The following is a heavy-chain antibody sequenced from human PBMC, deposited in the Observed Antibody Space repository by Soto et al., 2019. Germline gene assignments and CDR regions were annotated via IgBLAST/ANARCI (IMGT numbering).Heavy chain of an antibody. CDR3: ARERRVVGVYSSSWYDYFDS. Sequence: QVQLQQWGAGLLKPSETLSLTCSVDGGSFSTYFWTWVRQPPGKGLEWIGEINQSGSSSYNPSLESRVSISVDTSKKQFSLKLSAVTAADTAVYYCARERRVVGVYSSSWYDYFDSWGQGTLVTVSS. CDR2: INQSGSS. J-gene: IGHJ4*02. D-gene: IGHD6-13*01. V-gene: IGHV4-34*02. CDR1: GGSFSTYF.